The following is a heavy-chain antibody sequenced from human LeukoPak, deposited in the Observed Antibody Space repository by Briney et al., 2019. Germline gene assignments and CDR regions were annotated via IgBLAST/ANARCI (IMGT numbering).Heavy chain of an antibody. V-gene: IGHV3-21*01. CDR2: ISSSSSYI. CDR1: GFTFRSYS. J-gene: IGHJ4*02. Sequence: GGSLRLSCAASGFTFRSYSMNWVRQAPGKGLEWVSSISSSSSYIYYADSVKGRFTISRDNAKNSLYLQMNSLRAEDTAVYYCARAGIGGSSTSCDYWGQGTLVTVPS. CDR3: ARAGIGGSSTSCDY. D-gene: IGHD2-2*01.